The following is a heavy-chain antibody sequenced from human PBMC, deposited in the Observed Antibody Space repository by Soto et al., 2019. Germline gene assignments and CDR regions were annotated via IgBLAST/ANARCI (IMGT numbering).Heavy chain of an antibody. V-gene: IGHV1-18*01. CDR1: GYTFTSYG. Sequence: QVQLVQSGAEVKKPGASVKVSCEASGYTFTSYGISWVRQAPGQGLEWMGWISAYNGNTNYAQKLQGRVTMTTDTSTSTAYMELRSLRSDDTAVYYCARRGTYYDFWSGYYDGYFDYWGQGTLVTVSS. D-gene: IGHD3-3*01. CDR3: ARRGTYYDFWSGYYDGYFDY. CDR2: ISAYNGNT. J-gene: IGHJ4*02.